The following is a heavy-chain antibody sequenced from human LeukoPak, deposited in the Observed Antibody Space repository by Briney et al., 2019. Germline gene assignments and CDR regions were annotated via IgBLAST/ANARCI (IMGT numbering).Heavy chain of an antibody. CDR1: VYTFTGYY. CDR3: ARAVRDGYIVYFYSMDV. V-gene: IGHV1-2*02. D-gene: IGHD5-24*01. Sequence: ASVKVSCKASVYTFTGYYMHWVRQARGQGLEWMGGINPKRGDRNYAEKFQGRVTMTRDTSISTAYMELSSLRSEDTAIYYSARAVRDGYIVYFYSMDVWGKGTTVTVSS. J-gene: IGHJ6*03. CDR2: INPKRGDR.